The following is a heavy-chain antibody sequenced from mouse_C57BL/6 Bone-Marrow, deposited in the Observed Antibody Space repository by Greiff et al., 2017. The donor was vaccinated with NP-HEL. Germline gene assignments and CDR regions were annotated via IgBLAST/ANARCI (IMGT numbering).Heavy chain of an antibody. V-gene: IGHV1-39*01. CDR2: LNPNYGTT. CDR1: GYSFTDYN. J-gene: IGHJ4*01. Sequence: EVQLQQSGPELVKPGASVKISCKASGYSFTDYNMNWVKQSNGTSLEWIGVLNPNYGTTSYNQKFKGKATLTVDQSSSTAYMQLNSLTSEDSAVYYCASPRYYGNLPLYAMDYWGQGTSVTVSS. D-gene: IGHD2-1*01. CDR3: ASPRYYGNLPLYAMDY.